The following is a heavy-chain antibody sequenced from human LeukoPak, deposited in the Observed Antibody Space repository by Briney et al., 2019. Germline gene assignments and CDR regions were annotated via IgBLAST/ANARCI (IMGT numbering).Heavy chain of an antibody. J-gene: IGHJ4*02. D-gene: IGHD6-13*01. CDR3: ARGRSSSWGRGPYFDY. V-gene: IGHV4-34*01. Sequence: PSETLSLTCAVYGGSFSGYYWSWIRQPPGKGLEWIGEINHSGSTNYNPSLKSRVTISVDTSKNQFSLKLSSVTAADTAVYYCARGRSSSWGRGPYFDYWGQGTLVTVSS. CDR1: GGSFSGYY. CDR2: INHSGST.